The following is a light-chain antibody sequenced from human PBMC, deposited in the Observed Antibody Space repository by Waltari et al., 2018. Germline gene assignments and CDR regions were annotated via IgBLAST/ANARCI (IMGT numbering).Light chain of an antibody. CDR3: HSADISGFYRGI. CDR1: ALAKQF. Sequence: SFELTQPPSVSVSPGETARIPCSGDALAKQFAYWYLQRPGQAPVLVIYKDSERPSGIPERFSGSSSGTTVTLIISGVQAEDEADYYCHSADISGFYRGIFGGGTKLTVL. CDR2: KDS. J-gene: IGLJ2*01. V-gene: IGLV3-25*03.